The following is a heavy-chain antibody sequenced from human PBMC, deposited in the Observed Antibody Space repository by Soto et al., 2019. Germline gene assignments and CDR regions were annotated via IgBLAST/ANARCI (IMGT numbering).Heavy chain of an antibody. CDR3: ARQRTTVVTQAYFDH. J-gene: IGHJ4*02. V-gene: IGHV4-39*01. Sequence: PSETLSLTCIVSGESISSSSYYWGWIRQPPGKGLEWIGSIYYSGRTYYNPSFMSRVTISIDTSKNQFSLKLSSVTATDTAVYYCARQRTTVVTQAYFDHWGQGALVTVSS. D-gene: IGHD2-21*02. CDR1: GESISSSSYY. CDR2: IYYSGRT.